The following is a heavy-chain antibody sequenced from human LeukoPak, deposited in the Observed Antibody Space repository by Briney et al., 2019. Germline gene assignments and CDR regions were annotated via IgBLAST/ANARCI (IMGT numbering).Heavy chain of an antibody. Sequence: GGSLRLSCAASGFSVSSSYISWVRQAPGKGQEWVSVIYSIGTTYYADSVKGRFTISRDNSKNTLYLQMSNLRADDTAVYYCARCPSPVYFDLWGQGTLVTVSS. V-gene: IGHV3-53*01. CDR3: ARCPSPVYFDL. CDR2: IYSIGTT. CDR1: GFSVSSSY. J-gene: IGHJ4*02.